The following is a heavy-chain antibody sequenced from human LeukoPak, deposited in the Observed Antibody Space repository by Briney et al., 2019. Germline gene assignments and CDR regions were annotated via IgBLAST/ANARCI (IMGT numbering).Heavy chain of an antibody. CDR3: ARLNSSGFFVY. CDR2: IYYSGST. CDR1: GGSISSYY. V-gene: IGHV4-59*01. Sequence: SETLSLTCTVSGGSISSYYWSWIRQPPGKGLEWIGYIYYSGSTNYNPSLKSRVTISVDTSKNQFSLKLSSVTAADTAVYYCARLNSSGFFVYWGQGTLVTVSS. J-gene: IGHJ4*02. D-gene: IGHD3-22*01.